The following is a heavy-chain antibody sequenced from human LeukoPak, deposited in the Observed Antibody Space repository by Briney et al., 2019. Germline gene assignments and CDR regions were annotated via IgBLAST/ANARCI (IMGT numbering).Heavy chain of an antibody. CDR2: ISGSGGST. D-gene: IGHD3-10*01. Sequence: PVRSLRLSCAASVFTFSSYGMTWVRQAPGKGLEWVSAISGSGGSTYYVDSVKGRFTISRDNSKNTLYLQMNSLRAEDTAVYYCAKGGGRGRFGELLGIYYYYYMDVWGKGTTVTISS. CDR3: AKGGGRGRFGELLGIYYYYYMDV. V-gene: IGHV3-23*01. CDR1: VFTFSSYG. J-gene: IGHJ6*03.